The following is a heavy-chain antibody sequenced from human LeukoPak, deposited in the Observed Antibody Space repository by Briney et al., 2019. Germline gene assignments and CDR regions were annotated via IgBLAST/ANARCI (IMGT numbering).Heavy chain of an antibody. V-gene: IGHV4-34*01. CDR1: GGSFSGYY. Sequence: PSETLSLTCAVYGGSFSGYYWSWIRQPPGKGLEWIGEINHSGSTNYNPSLKSRVTISVETSKNEFSLKLRSVTAADTAVYYCARVTGYRIEDYFDYWGQGTLVTVSS. J-gene: IGHJ4*02. CDR2: INHSGST. CDR3: ARVTGYRIEDYFDY. D-gene: IGHD6-13*01.